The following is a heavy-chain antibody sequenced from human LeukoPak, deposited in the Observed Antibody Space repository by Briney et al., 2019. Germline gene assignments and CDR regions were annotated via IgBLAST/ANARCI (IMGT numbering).Heavy chain of an antibody. CDR2: ISADTGNT. CDR1: GYTFTSYG. CDR3: ARDLVSGIYGSYGY. J-gene: IGHJ4*02. D-gene: IGHD1-26*01. Sequence: ASVKVSCKASGYTFTSYGVTWVRQAPGQGLEWMGWISADTGNTNYAQKFQGRVTMTTDTSTSTAYMELRSLRSDDTAVYYCARDLVSGIYGSYGYWGQGTLVSVSS. V-gene: IGHV1-18*01.